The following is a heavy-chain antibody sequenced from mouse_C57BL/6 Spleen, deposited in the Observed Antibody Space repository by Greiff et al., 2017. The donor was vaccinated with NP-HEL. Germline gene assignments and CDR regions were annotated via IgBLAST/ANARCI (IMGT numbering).Heavy chain of an antibody. D-gene: IGHD2-5*01. Sequence: EVKLMESGEGLVKPGGSLKLSCAASGFTFSSYAMSWVRQTPEKRLEWVAYISSGGDYIYYADTVKGRFTISRDNARNTLYLQMSSLKSEDTAMYYCTRDRGYSNSFDYWGQGTTLTVSS. CDR2: ISSGGDYI. J-gene: IGHJ2*01. CDR1: GFTFSSYA. CDR3: TRDRGYSNSFDY. V-gene: IGHV5-9-1*02.